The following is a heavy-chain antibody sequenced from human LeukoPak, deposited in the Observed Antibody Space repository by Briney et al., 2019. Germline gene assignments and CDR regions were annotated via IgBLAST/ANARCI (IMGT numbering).Heavy chain of an antibody. V-gene: IGHV4-34*01. CDR1: GGSFSGYY. CDR3: ARAVVGATQVGKNWFDP. CDR2: INHSGST. D-gene: IGHD1-26*01. J-gene: IGHJ5*02. Sequence: PSETLSLTCAVYGGSFSGYYWSWIRQPPGKGLEWIGEINHSGSTNYNPSLKSRVTISVDTSKNQFSLKLSSVTAADTAEYYCARAVVGATQVGKNWFDPWGQGTLVTVSS.